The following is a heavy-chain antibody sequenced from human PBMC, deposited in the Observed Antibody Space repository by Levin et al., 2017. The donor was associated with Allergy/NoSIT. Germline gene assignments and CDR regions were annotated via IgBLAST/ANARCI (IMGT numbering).Heavy chain of an antibody. CDR3: ARDFVHPLGSSDVY. D-gene: IGHD6-19*01. V-gene: IGHV3-7*01. CDR2: IKQDGSEK. Sequence: GGSLRLSCAASGFTFSSYWMSWVRQAPGKGLEWVANIKQDGSEKYYVDSVKGRFTISRDNAKNSLYLQMNSLRAEDTAVYYCARDFVHPLGSSDVYWGQGTLVTVSS. J-gene: IGHJ4*02. CDR1: GFTFSSYW.